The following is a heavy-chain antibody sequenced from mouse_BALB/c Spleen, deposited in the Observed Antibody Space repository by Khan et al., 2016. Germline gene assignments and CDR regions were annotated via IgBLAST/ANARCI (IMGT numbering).Heavy chain of an antibody. CDR3: ARDGWGYYAMDY. J-gene: IGHJ4*01. D-gene: IGHD2-2*01. V-gene: IGHV2-6-7*01. CDR2: IWGDGST. CDR1: GFSIIAYG. Sequence: VQLQESGPGLVAPSQSLSITCTVSGFSIIAYGVNWVRQPPGKGLEWLGMIWGDGSTDYNSALQSRLNITKDNSRSQVFLKMNSLRTDDTAKYYCARDGWGYYAMDYWGQGTSVTVSS.